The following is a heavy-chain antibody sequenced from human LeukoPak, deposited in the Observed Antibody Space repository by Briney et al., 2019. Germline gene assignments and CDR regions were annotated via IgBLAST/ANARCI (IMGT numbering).Heavy chain of an antibody. J-gene: IGHJ3*02. V-gene: IGHV1-69*13. CDR2: IIPIFGTA. CDR3: ARDIVVVPAAIGDAFDI. Sequence: ASVKVSCKAPGGTFSSYAISWVRQAPGQGLEWMGGIIPIFGTANYAQKFQGRVTITADESTSTAYMELSSLRSEDTAVYYCARDIVVVPAAIGDAFDIWGQGTMVTVSS. CDR1: GGTFSSYA. D-gene: IGHD2-2*01.